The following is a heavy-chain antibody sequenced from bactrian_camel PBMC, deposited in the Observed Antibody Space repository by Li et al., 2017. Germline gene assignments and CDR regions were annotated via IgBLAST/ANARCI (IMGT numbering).Heavy chain of an antibody. V-gene: IGHV3S55*01. Sequence: HVQLVESGGGSVQAGGSLTLSCKVSGDDIGRLSMAWFRQAPGKEREGVAGIDRDGVTKYADSVKGRFTISQDNALKILYLQLDSLKPEDTARYYCAAGFAMLVRWLLVENEYTSWGQGTQVTVS. CDR1: GDDIGRLS. CDR2: IDRDGVT. D-gene: IGHD6*01. CDR3: AAGFAMLVRWLLVENEYTS. J-gene: IGHJ4*01.